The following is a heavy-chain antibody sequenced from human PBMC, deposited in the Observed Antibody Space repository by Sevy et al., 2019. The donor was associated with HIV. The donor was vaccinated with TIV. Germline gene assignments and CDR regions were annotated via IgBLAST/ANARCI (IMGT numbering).Heavy chain of an antibody. Sequence: AAVKVSCKASGYTFTSYGISWVRQAPGQGLERMGWISAYNRNTNYAQKLQGRVTMTTDTSTSTAYMELRSLRSDDTAGYHCARDRATGTPTLHYYYGMDVWGQGTMVFVSS. CDR1: GYTFTSYG. J-gene: IGHJ6*02. D-gene: IGHD1-1*01. CDR2: ISAYNRNT. CDR3: ARDRATGTPTLHYYYGMDV. V-gene: IGHV1-18*01.